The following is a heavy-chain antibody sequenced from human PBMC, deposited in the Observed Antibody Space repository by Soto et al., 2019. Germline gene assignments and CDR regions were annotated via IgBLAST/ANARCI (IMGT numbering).Heavy chain of an antibody. CDR3: AKGKASGWYYFDY. V-gene: IGHV3-49*03. J-gene: IGHJ4*02. Sequence: PGGSLRLSCTASGFTFGDYAMSWFRQAPGKGLEWVGVVRSKAYGGTSDYAASVKGRFTISRDNSKNTLYLQMNSLRAEDTAIYYCAKGKASGWYYFDYWGQGARVTVSS. D-gene: IGHD6-19*01. CDR1: GFTFGDYA. CDR2: VRSKAYGGTS.